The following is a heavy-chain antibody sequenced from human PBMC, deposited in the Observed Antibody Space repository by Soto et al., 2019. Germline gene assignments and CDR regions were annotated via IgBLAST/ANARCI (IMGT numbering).Heavy chain of an antibody. CDR1: GFTVGSNY. Sequence: GGSLRLSXAASGFTVGSNYMSWVRQAPGKGLEWVSVIYSEGTPYYADSVKGRFTISRENSNNTLYLHMNNLRAEDTAVYYCARSTYYDILTGSYYYYAMDVWGQGTTVTVSS. J-gene: IGHJ6*02. CDR2: IYSEGTP. CDR3: ARSTYYDILTGSYYYYAMDV. D-gene: IGHD3-9*01. V-gene: IGHV3-53*01.